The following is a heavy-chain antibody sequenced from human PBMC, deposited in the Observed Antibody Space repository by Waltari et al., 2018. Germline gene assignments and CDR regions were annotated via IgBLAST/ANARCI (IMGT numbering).Heavy chain of an antibody. V-gene: IGHV3-53*02. CDR1: GFIVNNTS. CDR2: VFTGVST. Sequence: DAQLVETGGGVIQHGGTTKLSCAASGFIVNNTSMRRGRQAPGKGLEWVSIVFTGVSTFYADFVKGRFTISRDSSKNTLYLQMNDLRAEYTAVYYCASSTAQPWTKGGLDNWGQGTLVIVSS. J-gene: IGHJ4*02. D-gene: IGHD5-18*01. CDR3: ASSTAQPWTKGGLDN.